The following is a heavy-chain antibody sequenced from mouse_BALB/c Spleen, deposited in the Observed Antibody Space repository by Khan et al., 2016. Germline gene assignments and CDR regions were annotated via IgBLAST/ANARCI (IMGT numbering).Heavy chain of an antibody. Sequence: QIQLVQSGPELKKPGETVKISCKASGYTFTNYGMNWVKQATGKGIKWMGWINTNTGETTYAEEFKGRFAFSLETSASTAYLQINNLKNEDTVTYFCARNYYRYDGFAYWGQGTLVTVSA. V-gene: IGHV9-3*02. J-gene: IGHJ3*01. CDR1: GYTFTNYG. CDR2: INTNTGET. D-gene: IGHD2-14*01. CDR3: ARNYYRYDGFAY.